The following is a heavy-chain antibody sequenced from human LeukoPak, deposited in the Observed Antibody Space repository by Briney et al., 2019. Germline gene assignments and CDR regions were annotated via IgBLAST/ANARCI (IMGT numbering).Heavy chain of an antibody. CDR3: ARQAGYSYAVRGPAVFDY. V-gene: IGHV4-34*01. D-gene: IGHD5-18*01. CDR1: GGSFSGYY. Sequence: SETLSLTCAVYGGSFSGYYWSWIRQPPGKGLEWIGEINHSGSTNYNPSLKSRVTISVDTSKNQFSLKLSSVTAADTAVYYCARQAGYSYAVRGPAVFDYWGQGTLVTVSS. J-gene: IGHJ4*02. CDR2: INHSGST.